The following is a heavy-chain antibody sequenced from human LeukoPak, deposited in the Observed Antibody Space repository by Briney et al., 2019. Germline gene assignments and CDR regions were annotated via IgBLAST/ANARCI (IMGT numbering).Heavy chain of an antibody. CDR1: EFTFRNYG. J-gene: IGHJ4*02. D-gene: IGHD4-17*01. V-gene: IGHV3-33*01. CDR2: IWYDGSNQ. CDR3: ASDIRSTYFNY. Sequence: GRSLRLSCAASEFTFRNYGMHWVRQAPGKGLEWVAVIWYDGSNQYYADSVRGRVTISRDNSKNILYLQMNSLRAEDMAVYYCASDIRSTYFNYWGQGTLVVVSS.